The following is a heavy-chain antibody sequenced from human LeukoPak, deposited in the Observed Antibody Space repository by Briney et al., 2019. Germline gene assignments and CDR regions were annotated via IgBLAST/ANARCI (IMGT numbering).Heavy chain of an antibody. CDR2: IKSKIDGGTI. V-gene: IGHV3-15*01. CDR1: GFTFSNAW. D-gene: IGHD3-3*02. J-gene: IGHJ4*02. CDR3: TTMGIFGVVIKDY. Sequence: GGSLRLSCAASGFTFSNAWMSWVRQAPGKGLEWVGRIKSKIDGGTIDYAAAVKGRFNISRDDSKNTLYLKMNSLKTEDTAVYYCTTMGIFGVVIKDYWGQGTLVTVSS.